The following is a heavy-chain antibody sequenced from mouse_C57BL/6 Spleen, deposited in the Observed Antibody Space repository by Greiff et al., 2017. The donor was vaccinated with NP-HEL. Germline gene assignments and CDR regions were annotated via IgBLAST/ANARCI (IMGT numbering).Heavy chain of an antibody. CDR2: IDPSDSYT. CDR3: ARAFHYYGSSYFDC. V-gene: IGHV1-69*01. J-gene: IGHJ2*01. Sequence: QVQLQQPGAELVMPGASVKLSCKASGYTFTSYWMHWVKQRPGQGLEWIGEIDPSDSYTTYNQKFKGKSTLTVDTSSSTAYMQLSSLTSEDSAVYYCARAFHYYGSSYFDCWGQGTTLTVSS. CDR1: GYTFTSYW. D-gene: IGHD1-1*01.